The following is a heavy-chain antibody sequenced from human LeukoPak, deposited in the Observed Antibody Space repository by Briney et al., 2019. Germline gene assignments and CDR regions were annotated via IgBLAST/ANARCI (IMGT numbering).Heavy chain of an antibody. D-gene: IGHD5-24*01. CDR3: ARGERWLRRNPFDY. V-gene: IGHV3-21*01. CDR2: ISSSSSYI. CDR1: GFTFSSYS. Sequence: GGSLRLSCAASGFTFSSYSMNWVRQAPGKGLEWVSSISSSSSYIYYADSVKGRFTISRDNAKNSLYLQMNSLRAEDTAVYYCARGERWLRRNPFDYWGQGTLVTVSS. J-gene: IGHJ4*02.